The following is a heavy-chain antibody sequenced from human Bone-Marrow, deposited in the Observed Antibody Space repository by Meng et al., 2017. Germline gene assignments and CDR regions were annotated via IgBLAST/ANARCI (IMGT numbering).Heavy chain of an antibody. J-gene: IGHJ3*02. CDR1: GYTFTGYY. V-gene: IGHV1-69*04. CDR2: IIPILGIA. D-gene: IGHD1-26*01. Sequence: SVKVSCKASGYTFTGYYMHWVRQAPGQGLEWMGRIIPILGIANYAQKFQGRVTITADKSTSTAYMELSSLRSEDTAVYYCAREVGAIDAFDIWGQGTMVTVSS. CDR3: AREVGAIDAFDI.